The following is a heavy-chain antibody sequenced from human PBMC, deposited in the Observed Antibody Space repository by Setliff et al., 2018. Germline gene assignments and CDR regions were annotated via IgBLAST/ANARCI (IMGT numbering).Heavy chain of an antibody. V-gene: IGHV4-38-2*01. Sequence: SETLSLTCAVSGYSISSGYYWGWIRQPPGKGLEWIGSIYYSGKTYSNPSFKSRVTMSLDKSKNQFSLKLASVTAADTALYYCARIGHFDFWRGFGVGAFDLWGHGSVVTVSS. CDR2: IYYSGKT. J-gene: IGHJ3*01. D-gene: IGHD3-3*01. CDR3: ARIGHFDFWRGFGVGAFDL. CDR1: GYSISSGYY.